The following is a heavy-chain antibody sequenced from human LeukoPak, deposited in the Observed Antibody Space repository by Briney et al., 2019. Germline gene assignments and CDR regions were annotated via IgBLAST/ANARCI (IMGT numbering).Heavy chain of an antibody. V-gene: IGHV3-33*01. CDR1: GFTFSSYG. CDR2: TWYDGSNK. CDR3: ARGGHCSTTSCSNYDGMDV. D-gene: IGHD2-2*01. J-gene: IGHJ6*02. Sequence: GRSLRLSCAASGFTFSSYGMHWVRQAPGKGLEWVAATWYDGSNKYYADSVKGRFTISRDNSKNTLYLQMNSLRAEDTAVYFCARGGHCSTTSCSNYDGMDVWGQGTTLTVSS.